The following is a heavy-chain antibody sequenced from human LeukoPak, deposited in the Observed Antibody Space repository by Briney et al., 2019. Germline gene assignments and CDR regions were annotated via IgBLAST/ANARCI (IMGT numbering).Heavy chain of an antibody. J-gene: IGHJ5*02. CDR1: GYTFTSYG. D-gene: IGHD2-21*02. CDR2: ISAYNGNT. CDR3: ARLGRELAYCGGDCYSSEGFDP. V-gene: IGHV1-18*01. Sequence: RASVKVSCKASGYTFTSYGISWVRQAPGQGLEWMGWISAYNGNTNYAQKLQGRVTMTTDTSTSTAYMELRSLRSDDTAVYYCARLGRELAYCGGDCYSSEGFDPWGQGTLVTVSS.